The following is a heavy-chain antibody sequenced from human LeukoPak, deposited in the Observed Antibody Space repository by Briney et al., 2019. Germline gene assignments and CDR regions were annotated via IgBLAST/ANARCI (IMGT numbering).Heavy chain of an antibody. J-gene: IGHJ4*02. CDR2: INPNNGGT. CDR1: GYTFTGYY. D-gene: IGHD6-13*01. CDR3: ARGYSSPVPNFDY. V-gene: IGHV1-2*02. Sequence: GASVKVSCKASGYTFTGYYMHWVRQAPGQGLEWMGWINPNNGGTSYAQKFQGRVTMTRDTSITTAYMELPSLTSDDTAVYYCARGYSSPVPNFDYWGQGTLVTVPS.